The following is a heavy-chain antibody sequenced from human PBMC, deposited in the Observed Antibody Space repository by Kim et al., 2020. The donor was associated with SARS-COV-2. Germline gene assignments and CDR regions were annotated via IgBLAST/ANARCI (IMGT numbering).Heavy chain of an antibody. Sequence: SETLSLTCSVSGGSTNSSNCYWAWIRQPPGKGLEWIGSIYYSGNTYNNPSLKSRVTISVDTSKNRFSLRLNSVTATDTAGYYCARHNTGGGSWDWYFDIWGRGTLVTVFS. D-gene: IGHD5-18*01. CDR2: IYYSGNT. CDR3: ARHNTGGGSWDWYFDI. J-gene: IGHJ2*01. CDR1: GGSTNSSNCY. V-gene: IGHV4-39*01.